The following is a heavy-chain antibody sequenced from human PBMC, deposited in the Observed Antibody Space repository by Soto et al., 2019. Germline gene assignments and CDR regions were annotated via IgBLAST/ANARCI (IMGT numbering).Heavy chain of an antibody. J-gene: IGHJ6*02. CDR3: ARQLWYINYYYYGMDV. CDR1: GGSISSSNYY. D-gene: IGHD5-18*01. V-gene: IGHV4-39*01. CDR2: ISYSGTT. Sequence: QLQLQESGPGLVKPSETLSLTCTVSGGSISSSNYYWGWIRQPPGKGLEWIGSISYSGTTYYNPSLKSRVTISVDTSKNQFSLKLSSVTAADTAVYYCARQLWYINYYYYGMDVWGQGTTVTVSS.